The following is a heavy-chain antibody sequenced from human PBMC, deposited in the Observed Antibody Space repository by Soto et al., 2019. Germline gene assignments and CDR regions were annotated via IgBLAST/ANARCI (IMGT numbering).Heavy chain of an antibody. CDR2: IRSKAYGGTT. CDR3: TSDLYRPFDY. CDR1: GFTFGDYA. V-gene: IGHV3-49*03. Sequence: EVQLVESGGGLVQPGRSLRLSCTASGFTFGDYAMSWFRQAPGKGLEWVGFIRSKAYGGTTEYAASVKGRFTISRDDSKRIAYLQMNSLKTEDTAVYYCTSDLYRPFDYWGQGTLVTVSS. J-gene: IGHJ4*02. D-gene: IGHD5-12*01.